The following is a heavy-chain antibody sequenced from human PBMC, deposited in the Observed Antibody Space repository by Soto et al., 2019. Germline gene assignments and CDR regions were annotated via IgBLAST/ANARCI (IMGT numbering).Heavy chain of an antibody. CDR2: ISAYNGNT. D-gene: IGHD3-9*01. V-gene: IGHV1-18*01. J-gene: IGHJ4*02. CDR1: GYTFTSYC. Sequence: ASVKVSCKASGYTFTSYCISWVRQAPGQGLEWMGWISAYNGNTNYAQKLQGRVTMTTDTSTSTAYMELRSLRSDDTAVYYCARDRYYDILTGYFDYWGQGTLVTVSS. CDR3: ARDRYYDILTGYFDY.